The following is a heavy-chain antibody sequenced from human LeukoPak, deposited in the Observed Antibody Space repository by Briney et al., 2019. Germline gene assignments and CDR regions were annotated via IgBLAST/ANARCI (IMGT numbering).Heavy chain of an antibody. V-gene: IGHV3-53*01. D-gene: IGHD3-10*01. CDR1: GFTVSSNY. Sequence: GGSLRLSCAASGFTVSSNYMSWVRQAPGKGLEWVSVIYSGGSTYYADSVKGRFTISRDNSKNTLYLQMNSLRAEDTAVYYCAVSMVRGVSIYYFDYWGQGTLVAVSS. CDR2: IYSGGST. CDR3: AVSMVRGVSIYYFDY. J-gene: IGHJ4*02.